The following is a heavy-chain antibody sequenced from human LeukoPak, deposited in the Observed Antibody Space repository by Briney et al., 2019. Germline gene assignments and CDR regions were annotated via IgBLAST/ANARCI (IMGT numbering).Heavy chain of an antibody. CDR1: GGSFSGYY. V-gene: IGHV4-34*01. J-gene: IGHJ2*01. CDR3: ARMSEYWYFDL. Sequence: SETLSLICAVYGGSFSGYYWSWIRQPPGKGLERIGEINHSGSTNYNPSLKSRVTISVDTSKNQFSLKLSSVTAADTAVYYCARMSEYWYFDLWGRGTLVTVSS. CDR2: INHSGST.